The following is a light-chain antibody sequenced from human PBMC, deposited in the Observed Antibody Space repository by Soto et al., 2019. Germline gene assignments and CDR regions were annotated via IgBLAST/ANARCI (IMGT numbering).Light chain of an antibody. Sequence: DIQMTQSPSSLSASVGDRVTITCRASQSISSYLNWYQQKPGKAPKLLIYAASSLQSWVPSRFSGSGSGTEFTLTISNLQPEDFATYYCLQHNSYPLTFGGGTKVDIK. V-gene: IGKV1-17*02. CDR1: QSISSY. CDR3: LQHNSYPLT. J-gene: IGKJ4*01. CDR2: AAS.